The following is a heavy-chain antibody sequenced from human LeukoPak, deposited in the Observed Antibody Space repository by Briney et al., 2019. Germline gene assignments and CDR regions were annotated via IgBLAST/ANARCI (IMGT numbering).Heavy chain of an antibody. CDR1: GFTFSSYE. J-gene: IGHJ4*02. Sequence: GGSLRLSCAASGFTFSSYEMNWVRQAPGKGLEWVSYTSDSGSTVYYADSVRGRFTISRDNAKKSLYLQMNSLTAEDTAVYYCAREAQGSSYDFDYWGQGTLVTVSS. V-gene: IGHV3-48*03. D-gene: IGHD6-19*01. CDR2: TSDSGSTV. CDR3: AREAQGSSYDFDY.